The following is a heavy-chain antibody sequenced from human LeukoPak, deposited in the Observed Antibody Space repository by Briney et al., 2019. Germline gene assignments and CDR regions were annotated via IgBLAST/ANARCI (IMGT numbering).Heavy chain of an antibody. Sequence: SETLSLTCTVSGGSISSYYWSWIRQPPGKGLEWIGDIYYSGSTHYNPSLKSRLTISVDPSKNQFSLKLSSVTAADTAVYYCARLHPSGYYPCWFDPWGQGTLVTVSS. D-gene: IGHD3-9*01. CDR1: GGSISSYY. V-gene: IGHV4-59*08. J-gene: IGHJ5*02. CDR3: ARLHPSGYYPCWFDP. CDR2: IYYSGST.